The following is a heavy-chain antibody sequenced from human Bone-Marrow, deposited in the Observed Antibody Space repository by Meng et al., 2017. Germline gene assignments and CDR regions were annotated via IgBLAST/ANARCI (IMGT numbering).Heavy chain of an antibody. CDR1: GGSISSSNW. J-gene: IGHJ5*02. V-gene: IGHV4-4*02. D-gene: IGHD4-17*01. CDR3: ARRVSGSGLTTDWFDP. CDR2: IYHSGST. Sequence: VRLQEPGPVLVKPSGTLSLTFAGSGGSISSSNWWSWVRQPPGKGLEWIGEIYHSGSTNYNPSLKSRVTISVDKSKNQFSLKLSSVTAADTAVYYCARRVSGSGLTTDWFDPWGQGTLVTVSS.